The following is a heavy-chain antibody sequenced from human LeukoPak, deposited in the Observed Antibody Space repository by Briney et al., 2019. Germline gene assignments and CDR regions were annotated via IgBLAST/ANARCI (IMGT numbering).Heavy chain of an antibody. CDR2: ISYDGSNK. J-gene: IGHJ4*02. V-gene: IGHV3-30*03. CDR1: GFTFSSYG. D-gene: IGHD4-17*01. Sequence: GGSLRLSYAASGFTFSSYGMHWVRQAPGKGLEWVAVISYDGSNKYYADSVKGRFTISRDNSKNTLYLQMNSLRAEDAAVYYCATDGDYGDYADFDYWGQGTLVTVSS. CDR3: ATDGDYGDYADFDY.